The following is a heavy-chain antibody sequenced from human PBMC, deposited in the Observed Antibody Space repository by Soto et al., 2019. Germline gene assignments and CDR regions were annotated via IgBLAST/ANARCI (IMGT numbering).Heavy chain of an antibody. CDR2: INADGSS. J-gene: IGHJ5*02. CDR1: GFSVSINY. Sequence: EVQLVETGGDLIQPGGSLRLSCAASGFSVSINYMSWVRQAPGKGLEWVSIINADGSSYYADSVKGRFTISRDNSKNTXXXXXXXXXXXXXAVYYCASIAVAEGFDPWGQGTLVTVSS. CDR3: ASIAVAEGFDP. V-gene: IGHV3-53*02. D-gene: IGHD6-19*01.